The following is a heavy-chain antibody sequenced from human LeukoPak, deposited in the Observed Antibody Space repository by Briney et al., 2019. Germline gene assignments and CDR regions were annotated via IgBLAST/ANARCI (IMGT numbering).Heavy chain of an antibody. CDR1: GGSLTNYY. D-gene: IGHD2/OR15-2a*01. V-gene: IGHV4-39*01. J-gene: IGHJ4*02. CDR2: IYYSGST. Sequence: PSETLSLTCTVSGGSLTNYYWGWIRQPPGKGLEWFGSIYYSGSTYYNPSLKSRVPISVDTSKNQFSLPLSSVTAADTAVYYCGGRRLNTYFDYGGRATLATSSA. CDR3: GGRRLNTYFDY.